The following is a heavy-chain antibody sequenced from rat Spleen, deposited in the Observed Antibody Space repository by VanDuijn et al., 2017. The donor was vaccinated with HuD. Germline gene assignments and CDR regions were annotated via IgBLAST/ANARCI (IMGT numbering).Heavy chain of an antibody. CDR1: GHSITSSYR. CDR2: IKSAGTT. Sequence: EVQLQESGPGLVKPSQSLSLTCSVTGHSITSSYRWNWIRKFPGNKLEWMGDIKSAGTTNYNPSLKSRISITRDTSKNQFFVQVNSITTEDTATYYCARSDGVHYYLPFADWGQGTLVTVSS. CDR3: ARSDGVHYYLPFAD. D-gene: IGHD1-12*02. J-gene: IGHJ3*01. V-gene: IGHV3-3*01.